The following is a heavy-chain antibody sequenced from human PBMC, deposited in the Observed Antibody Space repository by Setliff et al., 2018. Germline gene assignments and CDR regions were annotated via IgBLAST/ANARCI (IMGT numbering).Heavy chain of an antibody. CDR1: GFTFSSFD. Sequence: GGSLRLSCAASGFTFSSFDLSWVRQTPGKGLEWISTIRSNSPTLYYADSVQGRFTISRDNARNSLFLQMSSLRAEDTAVYYCARDHGELGQERRTHFFRHWGQGTLVTVSS. CDR3: ARDHGELGQERRTHFFRH. V-gene: IGHV3-48*01. J-gene: IGHJ1*01. D-gene: IGHD1-1*01. CDR2: IRSNSPTL.